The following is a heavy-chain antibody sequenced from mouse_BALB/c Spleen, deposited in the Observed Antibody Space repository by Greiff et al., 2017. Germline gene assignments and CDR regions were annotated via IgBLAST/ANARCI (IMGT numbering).Heavy chain of an antibody. Sequence: ESGPGLVKPSQSLSLTCSVTGYSITSGYSWNWIRQFPGNKLEWMGYISYDGSNNYNPSLKNRISITRDTSKNQFFLKLNSVTTEDTATYYCARPGGYYDYWYFDVWGAGTTVTVSS. J-gene: IGHJ1*01. D-gene: IGHD2-3*01. CDR2: ISYDGSN. CDR3: ARPGGYYDYWYFDV. V-gene: IGHV3-6*02. CDR1: GYSITSGYS.